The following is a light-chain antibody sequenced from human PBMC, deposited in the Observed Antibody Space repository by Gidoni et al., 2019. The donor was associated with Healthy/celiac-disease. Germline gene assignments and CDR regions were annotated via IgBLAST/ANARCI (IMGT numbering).Light chain of an antibody. CDR3: QSADSSGTYPYWV. CDR2: KDS. Sequence: SYELTQPPSVSVYPGQTARITCSGDALPKQYAYWYQQKPGQAPVLVIYKDSERPSGIPERFSGSSSGTTVTLTISGVQAEDEADYYCQSADSSGTYPYWVFGGGTKLTVL. J-gene: IGLJ3*02. CDR1: ALPKQY. V-gene: IGLV3-25*02.